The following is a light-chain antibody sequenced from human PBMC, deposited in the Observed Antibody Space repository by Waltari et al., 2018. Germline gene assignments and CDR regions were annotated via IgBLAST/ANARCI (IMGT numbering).Light chain of an antibody. J-gene: IGKJ4*01. Sequence: IVLTQSPATLSLSPGERATLSCRASHSVSNYLAWYQQKPGQAPRLLIYDASNRATGIPARLTGSGSGTDFTRTISSLGPEDFAIYYCQHRSNGPLTFGGGTKVEVK. CDR2: DAS. CDR3: QHRSNGPLT. CDR1: HSVSNY. V-gene: IGKV3-11*01.